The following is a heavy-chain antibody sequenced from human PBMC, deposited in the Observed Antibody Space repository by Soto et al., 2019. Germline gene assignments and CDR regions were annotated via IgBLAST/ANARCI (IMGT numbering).Heavy chain of an antibody. Sequence: GASVKVSCKTSGYTFAIYGINWVRQAPGQGLQWMGWIGTYNGDTHYAQTLQGRVTVTTDTSTSTAYMELRSLRSDDTAVYYCARGTGTTSEGSLFDYWGQGTLATVSS. D-gene: IGHD1-1*01. CDR3: ARGTGTTSEGSLFDY. J-gene: IGHJ4*02. CDR1: GYTFAIYG. CDR2: IGTYNGDT. V-gene: IGHV1-18*01.